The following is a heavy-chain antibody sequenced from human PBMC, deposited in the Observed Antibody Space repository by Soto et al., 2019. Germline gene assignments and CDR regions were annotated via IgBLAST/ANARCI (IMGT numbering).Heavy chain of an antibody. D-gene: IGHD3-22*01. CDR3: ARRDYDSSGYYDLGY. CDR1: GGTFSSYA. Sequence: QVQLVQSGAEVKKPGSSVKVSCKASGGTFSSYAISWVRQAPGQGLEWMGGIISIFGTADYAQKFQGRVTINAHESTSTAYMELISLRSEDTAVYYCARRDYDSSGYYDLGYWGQGTLVTVSS. CDR2: IISIFGTA. J-gene: IGHJ1*01. V-gene: IGHV1-69*12.